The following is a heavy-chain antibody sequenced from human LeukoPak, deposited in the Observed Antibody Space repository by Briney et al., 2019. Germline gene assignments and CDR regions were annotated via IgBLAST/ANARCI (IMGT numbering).Heavy chain of an antibody. CDR2: IKQDGSEK. V-gene: IGHV3-7*01. CDR3: ARDGYYYGMDV. Sequence: GGSLRLSCAASGFTFSSYWMSWIRQAPGKGLEWVANIKQDGSEKYYVDSVKGRFTISRDNGKNSLYLQMNSLRAEDTAVYYCARDGYYYGMDVWGQGTTVTVSS. CDR1: GFTFSSYW. J-gene: IGHJ6*02.